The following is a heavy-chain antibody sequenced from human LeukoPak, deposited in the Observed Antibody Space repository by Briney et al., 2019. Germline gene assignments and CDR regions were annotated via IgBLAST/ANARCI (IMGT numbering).Heavy chain of an antibody. J-gene: IGHJ4*02. CDR3: ARLHGDYGLRIDY. D-gene: IGHD4-17*01. V-gene: IGHV5-51*01. CDR1: GYCFATYW. Sequence: GESLKISCKGSGYCFATYWIGWVRQMPGKGLEWMGIIYPGDSGTRYSPSFQGQVTMSVDRSISTAYLQWSSLKASDTAMYYCARLHGDYGLRIDYWGQGTLVTVSS. CDR2: IYPGDSGT.